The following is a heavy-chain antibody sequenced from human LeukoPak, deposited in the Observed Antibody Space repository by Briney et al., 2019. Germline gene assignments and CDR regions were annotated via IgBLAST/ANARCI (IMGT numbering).Heavy chain of an antibody. J-gene: IGHJ5*02. V-gene: IGHV3-11*01. Sequence: GGSLRLSCAASGFTFSDYYMSWIRQAPGKGLEWVSYISSSGSTIYYADSVKGRFTISRDNAKNSLYLQMNSLRAEDTAVYYCARAHERWLNWFDPWGQGTLVTVSS. CDR2: ISSSGSTI. CDR1: GFTFSDYY. CDR3: ARAHERWLNWFDP. D-gene: IGHD6-19*01.